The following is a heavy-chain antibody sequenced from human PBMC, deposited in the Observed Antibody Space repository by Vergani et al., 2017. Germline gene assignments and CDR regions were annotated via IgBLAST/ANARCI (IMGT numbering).Heavy chain of an antibody. D-gene: IGHD4-17*01. CDR1: GGTFSSYA. Sequence: QVQLVQSGAEVKKPGSSVKVSCKASGGTFSSYAISWVRQAPGQGLEWMGRVIPLFGTANYAQKFQGRVTITADDSTRTAYMGLGSLRSEDTAVYYCAENYGIDYYYGMDVWGRGTTVTVSS. CDR3: AENYGIDYYYGMDV. V-gene: IGHV1-69*13. CDR2: VIPLFGTA. J-gene: IGHJ6*02.